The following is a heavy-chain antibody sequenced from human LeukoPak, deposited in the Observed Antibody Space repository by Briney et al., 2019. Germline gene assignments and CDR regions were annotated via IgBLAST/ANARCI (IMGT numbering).Heavy chain of an antibody. Sequence: PSETLSLTCTVSGGSISSYYWSWIRQPAGKGLEWIGRIYTSGSTNYNPSLKSRVTMSVDTSKNQFSLKLSSVTAADTAVYYCARDRNTWGAAAGNWDFDYWGQGTLVTVSS. CDR1: GGSISSYY. V-gene: IGHV4-4*07. J-gene: IGHJ4*02. D-gene: IGHD6-13*01. CDR3: ARDRNTWGAAAGNWDFDY. CDR2: IYTSGST.